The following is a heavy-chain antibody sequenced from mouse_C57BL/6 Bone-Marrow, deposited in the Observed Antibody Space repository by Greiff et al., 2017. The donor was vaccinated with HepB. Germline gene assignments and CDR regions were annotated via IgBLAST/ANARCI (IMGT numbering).Heavy chain of an antibody. CDR1: GYTFTSYG. D-gene: IGHD1-1*01. CDR2: IYPRSGNT. J-gene: IGHJ2*01. V-gene: IGHV1-81*01. Sequence: VQLQQSGAELARPGASVKLSCKASGYTFTSYGISWVKQRTGQGLEWIGEIYPRSGNTYYNEKFKGKATLTSDTSSSTAYMQLSSLTSEDSAIYFCAREGSSFYYFDYWGQGTTLTVSS. CDR3: AREGSSFYYFDY.